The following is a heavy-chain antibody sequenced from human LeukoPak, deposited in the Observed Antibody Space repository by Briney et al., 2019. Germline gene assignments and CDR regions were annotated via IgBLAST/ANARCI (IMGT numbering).Heavy chain of an antibody. D-gene: IGHD3-10*01. CDR2: INNDGST. V-gene: IGHV3-74*01. J-gene: IGHJ1*01. Sequence: GGSLRLSCVASGFTFGNYWMHWVRQAPGKELVCISRINNDGSTVYADSVAGRFTISRDNARNTLYLQMNTLRFEDTAVYYCARDYYGSIDLWGQGTLVTVSS. CDR3: ARDYYGSIDL. CDR1: GFTFGNYW.